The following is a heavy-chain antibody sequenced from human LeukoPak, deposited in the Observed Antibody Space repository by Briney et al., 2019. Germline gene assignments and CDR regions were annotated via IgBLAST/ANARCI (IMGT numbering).Heavy chain of an antibody. CDR1: GLTFSSHW. J-gene: IGHJ4*02. CDR3: ARVYHSSSGRAIDY. CDR2: ITNDGSST. Sequence: PGGSLRLSCAASGLTFSSHWMHWVRQAPGKGLVWVSRITNDGSSTTYADSVKGRFTISRDNAKNMLYLQVNSLRAEDTAVYYCARVYHSSSGRAIDYWGQGTLVTVSS. D-gene: IGHD6-6*01. V-gene: IGHV3-74*01.